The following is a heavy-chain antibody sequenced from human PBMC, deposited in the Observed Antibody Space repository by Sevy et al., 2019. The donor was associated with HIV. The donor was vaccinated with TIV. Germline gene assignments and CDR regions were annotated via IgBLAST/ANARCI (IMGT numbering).Heavy chain of an antibody. J-gene: IGHJ3*02. V-gene: IGHV4-59*08. CDR1: GGSINSDH. Sequence: SETLSLTCTVSGGSINSDHWNWIRQPPGKGLEWNGYVYYTGGTNYNPSLKNRVTISVDRTKNQFSLKLTSVTAADTAVYYCARRNDFAIWGQGTMVTVSS. CDR2: VYYTGGT. CDR3: ARRNDFAI.